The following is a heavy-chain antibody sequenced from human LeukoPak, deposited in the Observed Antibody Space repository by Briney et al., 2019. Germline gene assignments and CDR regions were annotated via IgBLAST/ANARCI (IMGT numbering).Heavy chain of an antibody. D-gene: IGHD4-23*01. J-gene: IGHJ4*02. CDR1: GGTFSSYA. CDR2: IIPILGIA. V-gene: IGHV1-69*04. Sequence: EASVKVSCKASGGTFSSYAISWVRQAPGQGLEWMGRIIPILGIANYAQKFQGRVTITADKSTSTAYMELSSLRSEDTAVYYCARSYGGNSGADYWGQGTLVTVSS. CDR3: ARSYGGNSGADY.